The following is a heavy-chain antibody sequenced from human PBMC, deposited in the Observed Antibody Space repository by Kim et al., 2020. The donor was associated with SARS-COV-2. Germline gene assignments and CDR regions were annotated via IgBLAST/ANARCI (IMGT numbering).Heavy chain of an antibody. CDR1: GDSVSNGAFS. CDR2: ISYRSMWET. Sequence: SQTLSLTCVISGDSVSNGAFSWNWIRYSPSRGLEWLGLISYRSMWETYFAFSVQNRITINPDTSTNQFSLHLRSVTPEDTAVYYCARWIRHVGTSSHPAGHAAFDVWGQGTSVTVSS. V-gene: IGHV6-1*01. D-gene: IGHD1-26*01. J-gene: IGHJ6*02. CDR3: ARWIRHVGTSSHPAGHAAFDV.